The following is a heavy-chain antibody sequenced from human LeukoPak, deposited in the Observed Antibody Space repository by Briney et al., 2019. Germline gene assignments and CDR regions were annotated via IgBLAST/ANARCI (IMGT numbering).Heavy chain of an antibody. V-gene: IGHV4-61*01. D-gene: IGHD1-1*01. CDR1: GGSVSSGSYY. CDR2: IYYSGST. CDR3: ARRVVEARPSSERNWLDP. J-gene: IGHJ5*02. Sequence: SETLSLTCTVSGGSVSSGSYYWSWIRQPPGKGLEWIGYIYYSGSTNYNPSLRSRVTLLVDTSNNQFSLKLSSVTAADTAIYYCARRVVEARPSSERNWLDPWGQGTLVTVSP.